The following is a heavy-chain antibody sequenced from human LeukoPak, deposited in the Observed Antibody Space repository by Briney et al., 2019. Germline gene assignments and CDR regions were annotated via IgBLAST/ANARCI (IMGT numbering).Heavy chain of an antibody. CDR3: AREGGDSSSWYDY. CDR1: GYTFTGYY. D-gene: IGHD6-13*01. J-gene: IGHJ4*02. CDR2: INPNSGGT. V-gene: IGHV1-2*02. Sequence: ASVKASCKASGYTFTGYYMHWVRQAPGQGLEWMGWINPNSGGTNYAQKFQGRVTMTRDTSISTAYMELSRLRSDDTAVYYCAREGGDSSSWYDYWGQGTLVTVSS.